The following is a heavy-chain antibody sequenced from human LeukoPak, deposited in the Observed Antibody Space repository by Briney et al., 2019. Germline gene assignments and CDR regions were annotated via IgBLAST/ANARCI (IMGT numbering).Heavy chain of an antibody. Sequence: ASVKISCKASGYTFTSYGISWVRRAPGQGLEWMGWINPNSGGTNYAQKFQGRVTMTRDTSISTAYMELSRLRSDDTAVYYCARGSPGYYDSSGYYENDYWGQGTLVTVSS. V-gene: IGHV1-2*02. CDR3: ARGSPGYYDSSGYYENDY. CDR2: INPNSGGT. D-gene: IGHD3-22*01. J-gene: IGHJ4*02. CDR1: GYTFTSYG.